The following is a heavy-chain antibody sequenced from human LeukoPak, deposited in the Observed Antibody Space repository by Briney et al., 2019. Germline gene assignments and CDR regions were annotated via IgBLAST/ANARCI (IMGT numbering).Heavy chain of an antibody. V-gene: IGHV4-4*02. CDR1: GGSISSSNW. J-gene: IGHJ6*02. D-gene: IGHD6-19*01. CDR2: IYHSGST. CDR3: ARDYGYSSGRYSTYYYGMDV. Sequence: SETLSLTCAVSGGSISSSNWWSWVRQPPGKGLEWIGEIYHSGSTNYNPSLKSRVTISVDTSKNQFSLKLSSVTAADTAVYYCARDYGYSSGRYSTYYYGMDVWGQGTTVTVSS.